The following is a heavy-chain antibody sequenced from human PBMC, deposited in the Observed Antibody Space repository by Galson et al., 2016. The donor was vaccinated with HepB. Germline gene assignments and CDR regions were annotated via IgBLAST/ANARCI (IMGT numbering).Heavy chain of an antibody. V-gene: IGHV4-39*01. D-gene: IGHD5-12*01. Sequence: SETLSLTCGVSGGSIINTSYYWGWIRQPPGKGLEWIGSFYTGGSTYYNPSLKSRVAISVDTSKNPFSLRLSSVTAADTAVFYCARHASDIVATSPFDYWGQGTLVTVSS. CDR3: ARHASDIVATSPFDY. CDR2: FYTGGST. CDR1: GGSIINTSYY. J-gene: IGHJ4*02.